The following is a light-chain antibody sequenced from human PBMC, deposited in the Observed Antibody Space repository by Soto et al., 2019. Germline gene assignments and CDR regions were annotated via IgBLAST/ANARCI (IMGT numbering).Light chain of an antibody. CDR1: QGISSW. CDR3: QQADSFPLT. Sequence: DIQMTQSPSSVSASLGARVIISCRASQGISSWLAWYQQKPGEAPRLLIFAASRLHSGVPSRFSGSGSGTDFTLTISDLQPEDCATYYCQQADSFPLTFGGGTKVEIK. CDR2: AAS. V-gene: IGKV1-12*01. J-gene: IGKJ4*01.